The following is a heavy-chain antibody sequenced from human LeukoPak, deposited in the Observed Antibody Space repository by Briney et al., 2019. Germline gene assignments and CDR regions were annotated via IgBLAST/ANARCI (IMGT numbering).Heavy chain of an antibody. CDR2: IYYSGST. D-gene: IGHD2-2*01. J-gene: IGHJ5*02. CDR3: ARRSSYCSSTSCSVWFDP. Sequence: SETLSLTCTVSGGSIISSSYYRGWIRQPPGKGLEWIGSIYYSGSTYYSPSLKSRVTISVDTSKNQFSLKLSSVTAADTAVYYCARRSSYCSSTSCSVWFDPWGQGNLVTVSS. CDR1: GGSIISSSYY. V-gene: IGHV4-39*01.